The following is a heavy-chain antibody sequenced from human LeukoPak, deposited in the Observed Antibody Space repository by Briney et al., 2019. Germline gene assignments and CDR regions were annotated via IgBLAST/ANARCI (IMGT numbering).Heavy chain of an antibody. CDR1: GYTFTSYD. CDR3: ARGGHDYFWGSYPEAFDI. D-gene: IGHD3-16*02. Sequence: ASVKVSCKASGYTFTSYDINWVRQATGQGREWMGWMKPNSGNTGYAQKFQGRVTMTRNTSISTAYMELSSLRSEDKAVYYCARGGHDYFWGSYPEAFDIWGQGTMVTVSS. CDR2: MKPNSGNT. V-gene: IGHV1-8*01. J-gene: IGHJ3*02.